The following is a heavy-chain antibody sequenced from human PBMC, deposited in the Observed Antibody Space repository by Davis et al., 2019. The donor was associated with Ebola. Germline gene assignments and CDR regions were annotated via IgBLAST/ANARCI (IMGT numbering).Heavy chain of an antibody. CDR2: ISWNSGSI. D-gene: IGHD4-17*01. CDR3: AKVGDYGDYFIPY. J-gene: IGHJ4*02. Sequence: GGSLRLSCAASGFTFDDYAMHWVRHAPGKGLEWVSGISWNSGSIGYADSVKGRFTISRDNAKNSLYLQMNSLRAEDTAVYYCAKVGDYGDYFIPYWGQGTLVTVSS. CDR1: GFTFDDYA. V-gene: IGHV3-9*01.